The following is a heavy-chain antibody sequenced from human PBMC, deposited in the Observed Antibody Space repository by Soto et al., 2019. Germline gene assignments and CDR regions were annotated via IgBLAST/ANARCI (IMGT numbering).Heavy chain of an antibody. D-gene: IGHD6-19*01. V-gene: IGHV1-18*01. CDR3: ARDKEQWLVNGKDAFDI. CDR1: GYTFTSYG. Sequence: QVQLVQSGAEVKKPGASVKVSCKASGYTFTSYGISWVRQAPGQGLEWMGWISAYNGNTNYAQKLQGRVTMTTDTSTSTAYMELRSLRSDDTAVYYCARDKEQWLVNGKDAFDICGQGTIVTVSS. CDR2: ISAYNGNT. J-gene: IGHJ3*02.